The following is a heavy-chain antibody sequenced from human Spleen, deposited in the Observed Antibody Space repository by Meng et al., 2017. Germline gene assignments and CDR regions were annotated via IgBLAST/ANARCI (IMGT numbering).Heavy chain of an antibody. CDR2: INPNSGST. CDR3: ATSGWELPRTLLDL. Sequence: QVRVVSVGVHEKHPGASGKASCQAYGNTIPGYYMHWVRHAPGQGPEWMGWINPNSGSTLYAQKFQGRVTMTRDTSISTAYMELSRLTSDDTAVYYCATSGWELPRTLLDLGGRGTLVTVSS. D-gene: IGHD1-26*01. CDR1: GNTIPGYY. V-gene: IGHV1-2*02. J-gene: IGHJ2*01.